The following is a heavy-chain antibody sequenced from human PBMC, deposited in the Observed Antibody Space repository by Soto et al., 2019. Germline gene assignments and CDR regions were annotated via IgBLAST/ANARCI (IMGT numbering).Heavy chain of an antibody. CDR2: IKSKTDGGTT. CDR1: GFTFVNAW. D-gene: IGHD5-18*01. CDR3: TTVDTGMVPY. Sequence: PWGSLRLSCAASGFTFVNAWISCVRQAPLKGLEWVGRIKSKTDGGTTDYAAPVKGRFTISRDDSKNTLYLQINSLKTEDTAVYYCTTVDTGMVPYWGQGTLVTVSS. V-gene: IGHV3-15*01. J-gene: IGHJ4*02.